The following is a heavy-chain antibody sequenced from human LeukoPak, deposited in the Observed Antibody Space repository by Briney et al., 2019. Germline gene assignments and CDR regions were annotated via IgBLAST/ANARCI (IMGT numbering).Heavy chain of an antibody. CDR2: IYYSGST. CDR3: ARELTGVSRHFDL. Sequence: TSETLSLTCTVSGGSISSGAYYWSWIRQHPGKGLEWIGYIYYSGSTYYNPSLKSRVTISVDRSKNQFSLKLSSVTAADTAVYYCARELTGVSRHFDLWGRGTLVTVSS. CDR1: GGSISSGAYY. V-gene: IGHV4-31*03. J-gene: IGHJ2*01. D-gene: IGHD7-27*01.